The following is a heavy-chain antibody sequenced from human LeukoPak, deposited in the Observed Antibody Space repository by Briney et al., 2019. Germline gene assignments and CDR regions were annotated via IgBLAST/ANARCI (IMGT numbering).Heavy chain of an antibody. J-gene: IGHJ4*02. Sequence: PGGSLRHSCAASRFTFSNFAMSWVRQAPGKGLEWVSAISGSGGSTYYADSVKGRFTISRDNSKNALFLQMNSLRAEDTAVYYCAKSGPYCSSTSCNYFDYWGQGTLVTVSS. CDR3: AKSGPYCSSTSCNYFDY. CDR1: RFTFSNFA. V-gene: IGHV3-23*01. CDR2: ISGSGGST. D-gene: IGHD2-2*01.